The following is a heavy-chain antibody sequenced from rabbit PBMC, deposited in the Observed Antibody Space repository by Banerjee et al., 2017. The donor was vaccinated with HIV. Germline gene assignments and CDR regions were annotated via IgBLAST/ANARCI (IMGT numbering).Heavy chain of an antibody. CDR3: ARSFINTALTRLDL. CDR2: IYSGGSGNT. Sequence: QEQLKETGGGLVQPGGSLTLSCKASGFDFSSYYMSWVRQAPGKGLEWIACIYSGGSGNTYYASWAKGRFTISKTSSTVDLKMTSLTAADTATYFCARSFINTALTRLDLWGQGTLVTVS. J-gene: IGHJ3*01. CDR1: GFDFSSYYM. V-gene: IGHV1S45*01. D-gene: IGHD1-1*01.